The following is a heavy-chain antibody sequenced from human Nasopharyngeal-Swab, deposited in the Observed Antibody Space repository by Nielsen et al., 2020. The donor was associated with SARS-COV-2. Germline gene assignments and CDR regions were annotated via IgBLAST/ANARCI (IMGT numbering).Heavy chain of an antibody. V-gene: IGHV3-48*02. D-gene: IGHD2-15*01. CDR3: AREELGYCSGGSCLPFDY. J-gene: IGHJ4*02. CDR2: ISSSSSTI. Sequence: WIRQPPGKGLEWVSYISSSSSTIYYADSVKGRFTISRDNAKNSLYLQMNSLRDEDTAVYYCAREELGYCSGGSCLPFDYWGQGTLVTVPQ.